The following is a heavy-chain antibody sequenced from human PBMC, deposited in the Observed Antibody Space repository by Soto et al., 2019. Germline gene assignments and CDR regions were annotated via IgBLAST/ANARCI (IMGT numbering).Heavy chain of an antibody. CDR3: AREKYQLLFFDY. V-gene: IGHV1-18*01. CDR2: ISVYNGNT. D-gene: IGHD2-2*01. J-gene: IGHJ4*02. Sequence: ASVKVSCKASGYTFTSYGISWVRQAPGQGLEWIGWISVYNGNTNYAQKLQGRVTMTTDTSTSTAYMELRSLRSDDTAVYYCAREKYQLLFFDYWGQGTLVTVSS. CDR1: GYTFTSYG.